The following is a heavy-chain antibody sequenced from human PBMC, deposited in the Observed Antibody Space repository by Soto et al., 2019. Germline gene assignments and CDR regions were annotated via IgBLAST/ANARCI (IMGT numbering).Heavy chain of an antibody. J-gene: IGHJ4*02. V-gene: IGHV1-3*01. D-gene: IGHD1-1*01. Sequence: ASVKVSCKASRYSFTTYALHWVRQAPGQRLEWMGWINAGNGDTKYSEKFQGRVTITRDTSANTAYMELSSLRSEDTSVYYCARDPGTGAALRAYHFDYWGKGPLVTDSS. CDR2: INAGNGDT. CDR1: RYSFTTYA. CDR3: ARDPGTGAALRAYHFDY.